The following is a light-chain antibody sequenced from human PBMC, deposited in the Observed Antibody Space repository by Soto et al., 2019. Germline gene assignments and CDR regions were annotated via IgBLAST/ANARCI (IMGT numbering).Light chain of an antibody. CDR3: SSHGGNSPYV. Sequence: QSVLTQPPSASGSPGQSVAISCTGTTGDIGNYNFVSWYQQHPGKAPKLLIFEVNKRPSGVPDRFSGSKSGNTASLTVSGLHADDAADYYCSSHGGNSPYVFGTGTKLTVL. V-gene: IGLV2-8*01. CDR2: EVN. CDR1: TGDIGNYNF. J-gene: IGLJ1*01.